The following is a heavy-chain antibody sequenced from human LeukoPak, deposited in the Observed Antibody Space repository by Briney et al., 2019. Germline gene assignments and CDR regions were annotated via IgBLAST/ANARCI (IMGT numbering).Heavy chain of an antibody. CDR3: VRDSTFGVDY. CDR1: GFIFSNYW. J-gene: IGHJ4*02. Sequence: GGSLRLSCTASGFIFSNYWMLWFRQAPGKGPVFVSRIGDDGGSTKYADSVNGRFTISRDNAKNTLYLQLDSLGVEDTAMYYCVRDSTFGVDYWGQGTLVTVSS. CDR2: IGDDGGST. V-gene: IGHV3-74*01. D-gene: IGHD3-10*01.